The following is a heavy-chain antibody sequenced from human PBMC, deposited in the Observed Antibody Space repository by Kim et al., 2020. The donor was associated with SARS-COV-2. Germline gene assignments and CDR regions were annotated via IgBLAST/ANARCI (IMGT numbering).Heavy chain of an antibody. J-gene: IGHJ6*02. V-gene: IGHV3-30*18. CDR1: GFTFSSYG. CDR2: ISYVGSQE. Sequence: GGSLRLSCAASGFTFSSYGMHWVRQAPGKGLEWVAVISYVGSQEHYADSVKGRFTISRDNSKNTLYLQMNSLRPEDTAVYYCAKDYDFCNYYGMDVWGQGTTITVSS. CDR3: AKDYDFCNYYGMDV. D-gene: IGHD5-12*01.